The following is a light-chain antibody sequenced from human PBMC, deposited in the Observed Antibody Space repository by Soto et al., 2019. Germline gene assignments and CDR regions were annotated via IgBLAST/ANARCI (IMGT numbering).Light chain of an antibody. CDR1: RSNIGSGI. CDR2: SNT. V-gene: IGLV1-40*01. CDR3: QSFDINVLALI. Sequence: QSVLTQPPSLSGTPGQTVTISCIGSRSNIGSGIVHWYQQLPGTAPKHLIYSNTNRPSGVPDRFSASKSGTSASLAITGLRAEDEADYYCQSFDINVLALIFGVGTKLTVL. J-gene: IGLJ2*01.